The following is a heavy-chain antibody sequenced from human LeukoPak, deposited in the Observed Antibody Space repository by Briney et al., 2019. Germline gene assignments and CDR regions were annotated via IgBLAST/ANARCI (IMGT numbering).Heavy chain of an antibody. D-gene: IGHD3-22*01. CDR1: GFTFSSYA. Sequence: GGSLRLSCAASGFTFSSYAMSWVRQAPGKGLEWVSAISGSGGSTYYADSVKGRFSVSRDNSKNTLYLQMNSLRAEDTAVYYCAEPEGGYYDIRPDWVQGTLVTVSS. CDR2: ISGSGGST. CDR3: AEPEGGYYDIRPD. J-gene: IGHJ4*02. V-gene: IGHV3-23*01.